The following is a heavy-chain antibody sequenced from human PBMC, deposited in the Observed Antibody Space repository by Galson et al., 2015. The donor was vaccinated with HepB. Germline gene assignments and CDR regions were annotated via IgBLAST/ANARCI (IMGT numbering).Heavy chain of an antibody. CDR2: IYGGGTT. V-gene: IGHV3-53*01. Sequence: SLRLSCAASGFTVSDHYMNWVRQAPGKGLEWVSVIYGGGTTYYADSVKGRFTISRDNSKSSLYLHMNSLRVEDTAVYYCARDPGYSYGLDYWGQGTLVTVSS. CDR1: GFTVSDHY. J-gene: IGHJ4*02. D-gene: IGHD5-18*01. CDR3: ARDPGYSYGLDY.